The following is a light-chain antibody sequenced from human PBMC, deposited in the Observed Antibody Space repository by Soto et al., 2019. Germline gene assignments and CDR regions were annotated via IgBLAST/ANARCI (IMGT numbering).Light chain of an antibody. V-gene: IGKV3D-20*02. J-gene: IGKJ2*01. CDR3: QQLNVNLL. CDR2: SAS. Sequence: EVVLTQSPGTLSLSPGERVTLSCRASQSVASSYLAWYQQKPGRAPRLLFYSASSRATGIPDRFSGSGSGTDFTLTISSLQPEDFVTYYCQQLNVNLLFGQGTKLEIK. CDR1: QSVASSY.